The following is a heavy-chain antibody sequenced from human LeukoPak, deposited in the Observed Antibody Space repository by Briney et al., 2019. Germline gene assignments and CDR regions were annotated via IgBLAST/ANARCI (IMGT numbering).Heavy chain of an antibody. Sequence: PGGSLRLSCAASGFTVSSNYMSWVRQAPGKGLELVSVIYSGGSTYHTNSVKGRSTISRDNSKNTLYLQMNSLRAEDTAVYYCARLIPENYYDSSGYNDYWGQGTLVTVSS. D-gene: IGHD3-22*01. CDR2: IYSGGST. CDR1: GFTVSSNY. J-gene: IGHJ4*02. V-gene: IGHV3-53*01. CDR3: ARLIPENYYDSSGYNDY.